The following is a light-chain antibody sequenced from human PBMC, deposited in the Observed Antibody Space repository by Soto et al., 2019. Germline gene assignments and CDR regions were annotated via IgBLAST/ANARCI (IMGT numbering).Light chain of an antibody. CDR1: QSVSSN. CDR2: DAS. CDR3: QQYHNLPIT. Sequence: EIVVTQSPSTLSVSPGESATLSCRASQSVSSNLAWHQQKPGQAPRILMYDASTRATGISARFSGSGSGTEFTLTISSLQSEDFAVYYCQQYHNLPITFGQGTRLEIK. J-gene: IGKJ5*01. V-gene: IGKV3-15*01.